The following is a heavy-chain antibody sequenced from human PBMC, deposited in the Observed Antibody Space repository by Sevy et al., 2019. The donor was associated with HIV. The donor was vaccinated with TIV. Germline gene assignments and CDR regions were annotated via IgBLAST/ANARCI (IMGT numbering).Heavy chain of an antibody. D-gene: IGHD6-13*01. J-gene: IGHJ4*02. CDR3: ARESIAAAGIGYYFHS. CDR1: GFTFNSYG. CDR2: IWYDGTNK. V-gene: IGHV3-33*01. Sequence: GGSLRLSCAASGFTFNSYGMHWVRQAPGKGLEWVAVIWYDGTNKEYADSVKGRFTISRDNSKNTLYLQMNSLRAEDTAVYYCARESIAAAGIGYYFHSWGQGTLVTVSS.